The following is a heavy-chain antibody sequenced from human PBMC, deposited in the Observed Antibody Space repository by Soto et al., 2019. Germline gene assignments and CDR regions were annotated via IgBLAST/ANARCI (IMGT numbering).Heavy chain of an antibody. J-gene: IGHJ6*02. V-gene: IGHV3-53*05. Sequence: EVQLVETGGGLIQPGGSLRLSCVASGFSVTSNYMTWVRQAPGKGPEWVSVMYSNGHTYYADSVESRFTISRDRSSNTLYLQMTSLRREDTAVYYCARESGSPVTYHYSYGMDVWGQGTTVTVSS. CDR1: GFSVTSNY. CDR2: MYSNGHT. D-gene: IGHD4-17*01. CDR3: ARESGSPVTYHYSYGMDV.